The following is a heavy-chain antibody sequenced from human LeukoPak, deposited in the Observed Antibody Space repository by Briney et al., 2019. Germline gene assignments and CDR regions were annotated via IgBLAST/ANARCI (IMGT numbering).Heavy chain of an antibody. CDR3: ARDLGLTNSDNWFDP. D-gene: IGHD3-3*01. V-gene: IGHV4-38-2*02. Sequence: SETLSLTCTVSDYSISSGYFWTWIRQPPGKGLEWIGSIFHTGSSYYNPSLKSPVAISLDTSKNQFSLELSSVTAADTAVYYCARDLGLTNSDNWFDPWGQGTLVTVSS. CDR1: DYSISSGYF. CDR2: IFHTGSS. J-gene: IGHJ5*02.